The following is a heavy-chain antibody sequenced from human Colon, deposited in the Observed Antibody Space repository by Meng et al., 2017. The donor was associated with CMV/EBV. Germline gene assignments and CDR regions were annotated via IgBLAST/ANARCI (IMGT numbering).Heavy chain of an antibody. V-gene: IGHV1-18*01. Sequence: KTSGYNFNSYGISWVRQAPGQGLEWMGWISAYNGNTNYAQKLQGRVTMTTDTSTSTAYMELRSLRSDDTAVYYCARGNADTAMVSDYWGQGTLVTVSS. CDR2: ISAYNGNT. CDR3: ARGNADTAMVSDY. J-gene: IGHJ4*02. CDR1: GYNFNSYG. D-gene: IGHD5-18*01.